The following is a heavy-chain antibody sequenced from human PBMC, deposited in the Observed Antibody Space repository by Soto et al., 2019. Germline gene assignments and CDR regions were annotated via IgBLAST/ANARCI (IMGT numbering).Heavy chain of an antibody. J-gene: IGHJ4*02. Sequence: QVQLVQSGAEVKKPGTSVQVSCKASGYTFTNYGISWVRQAPGQGLEWMGWISAYNGNTNYAQKLQGRVTMTTDTSTSTGNMELRSLRSDDTAVYYCARGRAPALPAVYSSGWYDYWGQGTLVTVSS. D-gene: IGHD6-19*01. CDR2: ISAYNGNT. V-gene: IGHV1-18*01. CDR1: GYTFTNYG. CDR3: ARGRAPALPAVYSSGWYDY.